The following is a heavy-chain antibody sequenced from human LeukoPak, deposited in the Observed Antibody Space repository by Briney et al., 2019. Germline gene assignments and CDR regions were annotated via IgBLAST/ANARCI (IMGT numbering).Heavy chain of an antibody. D-gene: IGHD5-24*01. CDR1: GGSISSGSYY. V-gene: IGHV4-61*02. Sequence: SETLSLTCTVSGGSISSGSYYWSWIRQPAGKGLEWIGRIYTSGNTNYNPSLKSRITISVDTYQNHFSLNLSSVAAAATACYYCTRFIGSATTDYFDYWGQGALVTVSS. CDR2: IYTSGNT. CDR3: TRFIGSATTDYFDY. J-gene: IGHJ4*02.